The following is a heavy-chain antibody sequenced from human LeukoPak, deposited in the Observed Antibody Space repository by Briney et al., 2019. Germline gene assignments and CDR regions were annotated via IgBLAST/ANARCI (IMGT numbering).Heavy chain of an antibody. CDR1: GFTFSSYW. V-gene: IGHV3-7*01. CDR2: IKKDGSEK. CDR3: ARDPKYYDILTGYYHYYYMDV. Sequence: GGSLRLSCAASGFTFSSYWMSWVRQAPGKGLEWVANIKKDGSEKYYVDSVKGRFTISRDNAKNSLYLQMNSLRAEDTAVYYCARDPKYYDILTGYYHYYYMDVWGKGTTVTISS. J-gene: IGHJ6*03. D-gene: IGHD3-9*01.